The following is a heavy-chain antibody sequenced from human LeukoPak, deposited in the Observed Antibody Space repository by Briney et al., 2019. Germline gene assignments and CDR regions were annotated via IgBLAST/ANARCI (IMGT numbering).Heavy chain of an antibody. CDR3: ARQGAAAGNDY. J-gene: IGHJ4*02. Sequence: GESLKISCXGSGYSFTNYWIGWVRQMTGKGLEWMAIIYPGDSDTRYSPSFQGQVTISADKSISTAYLQWSSLKASDTAMYYCARQGAAAGNDYWGQGTLVTVSS. D-gene: IGHD6-13*01. CDR1: GYSFTNYW. V-gene: IGHV5-51*01. CDR2: IYPGDSDT.